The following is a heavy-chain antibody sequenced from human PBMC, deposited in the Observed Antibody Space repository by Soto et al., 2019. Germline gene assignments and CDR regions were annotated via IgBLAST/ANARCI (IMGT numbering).Heavy chain of an antibody. CDR2: ISYDGSNK. J-gene: IGHJ5*02. V-gene: IGHV3-30-3*01. CDR3: AREYSDGWFDP. D-gene: IGHD2-21*01. Sequence: ESGGAGVNPGRSLRLSCAASGFPSGIYAMHWVRKAPGKGLEWGAFISYDGSNKYYADSVKGGFTISRDTAKNTVYLQMNSLRAEDSAVYYCAREYSDGWFDPWGQGTLVTVSS. CDR1: GFPSGIYA.